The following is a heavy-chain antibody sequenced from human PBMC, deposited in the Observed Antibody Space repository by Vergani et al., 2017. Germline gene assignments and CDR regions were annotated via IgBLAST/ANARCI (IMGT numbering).Heavy chain of an antibody. Sequence: QVQLQQWGAGLLKPSETLSLTCAVYGGSFSGYYWSWIRQPPGKGLEWIGEINHSGSTNYNPSLKSRVTISVDTSKNQFSLKLSSVTAADTAVYYCAKDPRGGGGNPIWYFDYWGQGTLVTVSS. CDR1: GGSFSGYY. J-gene: IGHJ4*02. CDR2: INHSGST. CDR3: AKDPRGGGGNPIWYFDY. V-gene: IGHV4-34*01. D-gene: IGHD4-23*01.